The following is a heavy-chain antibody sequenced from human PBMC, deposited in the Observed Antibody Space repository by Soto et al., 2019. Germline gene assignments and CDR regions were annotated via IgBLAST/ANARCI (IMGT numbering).Heavy chain of an antibody. CDR1: GGSVSSDGYS. CDR3: ASRNFIDYSNFGIDY. J-gene: IGHJ4*02. V-gene: IGHV4-30-2*01. D-gene: IGHD4-4*01. CDR2: IYHSGST. Sequence: PSETLSLTCAVSGGSVSSDGYSWSWIRQPPGKGLEWVGYIYHSGSTFYNPSLKSRVTISVDGSKNQFSLKLSSVTAADTAVYYCASRNFIDYSNFGIDYWGQGTLVTVSS.